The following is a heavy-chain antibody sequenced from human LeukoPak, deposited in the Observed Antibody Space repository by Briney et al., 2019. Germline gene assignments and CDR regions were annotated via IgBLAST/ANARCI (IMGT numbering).Heavy chain of an antibody. J-gene: IGHJ4*02. D-gene: IGHD3-22*01. CDR1: GFTFSSYA. V-gene: IGHV3-30*04. CDR2: ISYDGSNK. Sequence: GRSLRLSCAASGFTFSSYAMHWVRQAPGKGLEWVAVISYDGSNKYYADSVKGRSTISRDNSKNTLYLQMNSLRAEDTAVYYCARSDYYDSSGYYPKEFDYWGQGTLVTVSS. CDR3: ARSDYYDSSGYYPKEFDY.